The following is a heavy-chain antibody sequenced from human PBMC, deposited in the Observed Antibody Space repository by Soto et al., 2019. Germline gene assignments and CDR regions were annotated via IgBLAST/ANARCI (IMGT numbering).Heavy chain of an antibody. CDR2: IYPGDSDT. D-gene: IGHD3-22*01. J-gene: IGHJ6*02. Sequence: GESLKISCQVSGYSFTSYWIGWVRQMPGKGLEWMGIIYPGDSDTRYSPSFQGQVTISADKSISTAYLQWSSRKASDTAMYYCAAQNTYYYDSSGYQGDYGMDVWGQGTTVTVSS. CDR3: AAQNTYYYDSSGYQGDYGMDV. CDR1: GYSFTSYW. V-gene: IGHV5-51*01.